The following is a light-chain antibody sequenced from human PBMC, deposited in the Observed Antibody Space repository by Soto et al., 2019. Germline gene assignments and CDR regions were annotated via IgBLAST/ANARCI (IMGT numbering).Light chain of an antibody. CDR3: QQRTNWPALT. V-gene: IGKV3-11*01. J-gene: IGKJ4*01. Sequence: EIVLTQSPATLSLSPGERATLSCRASQSVGSSLAWYQQKPGQAPRLLIYDASNRATGIPARLSGSGSGTDFTLTISSLEPEDFAVYYCQQRTNWPALTFGGGTKVEIK. CDR1: QSVGSS. CDR2: DAS.